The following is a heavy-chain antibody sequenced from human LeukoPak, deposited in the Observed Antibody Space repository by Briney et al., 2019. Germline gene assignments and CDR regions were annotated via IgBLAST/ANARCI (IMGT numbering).Heavy chain of an antibody. CDR1: GFTFSNAW. J-gene: IGHJ6*03. D-gene: IGHD2-2*02. CDR2: IKSETDGGTT. CDR3: TTDPTVVPAAIYGNYYYYMDV. V-gene: IGHV3-15*01. Sequence: GGSLRLSCAASGFTFSNAWMSWVRQAPRKGLGWVGRIKSETDGGTTDYAAAGKGRFTISRDDSKNTLYLQMNSLKPEDTAVYYCTTDPTVVPAAIYGNYYYYMDVWGKGTTVTVSS.